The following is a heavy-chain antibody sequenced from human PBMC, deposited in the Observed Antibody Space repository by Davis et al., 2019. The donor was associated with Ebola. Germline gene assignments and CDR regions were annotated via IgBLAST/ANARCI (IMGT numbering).Heavy chain of an antibody. V-gene: IGHV3-66*01. CDR1: GFTFSAYA. Sequence: GESLKISCAASGFTFSAYAMHWVRQAPGKGLEWVSVFYRGYPTHYADSVQGRFTISRDDSKNTLSLQMNSLRVEDTAVYYCAREVGSTFRGLEYYFDSWGQGTLVTVSS. CDR2: FYRGYPT. CDR3: AREVGSTFRGLEYYFDS. J-gene: IGHJ4*02. D-gene: IGHD3-10*01.